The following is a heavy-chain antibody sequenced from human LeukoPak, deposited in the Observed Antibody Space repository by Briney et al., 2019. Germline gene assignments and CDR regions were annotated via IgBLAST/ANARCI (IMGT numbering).Heavy chain of an antibody. J-gene: IGHJ4*02. CDR3: ARVLVGAINFDY. CDR2: IYHSGST. D-gene: IGHD1-26*01. CDR1: GYSISSGYY. Sequence: SETLSLTCTVSGYSISSGYYWGWIRQPPGKGLEWIGSIYHSGSTYYNPSLKSRVTISVDTSKKQFSLKLSSVTAADTAVYYCARVLVGAINFDYWGQGTLVTVSS. V-gene: IGHV4-38-2*02.